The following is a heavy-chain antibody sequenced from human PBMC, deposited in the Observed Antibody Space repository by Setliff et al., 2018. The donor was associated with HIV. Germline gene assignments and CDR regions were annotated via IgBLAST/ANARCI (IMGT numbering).Heavy chain of an antibody. V-gene: IGHV5-10-1*01. D-gene: IGHD7-27*01. CDR3: ARHVDWGPLDF. CDR2: IDPSDSYT. J-gene: IGHJ4*02. Sequence: PGESLKISCQGSGDSFSNHWISWVRQVPGQGLEWMGNIDPSDSYTHYSPSFQGHVTISADKSIRPVYLHLSSLKASDTATYYCARHVDWGPLDFWGQGTLVTVSS. CDR1: GDSFSNHW.